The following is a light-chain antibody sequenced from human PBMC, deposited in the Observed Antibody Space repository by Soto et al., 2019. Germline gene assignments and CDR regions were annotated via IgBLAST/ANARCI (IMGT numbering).Light chain of an antibody. CDR2: DAS. V-gene: IGKV1-5*01. J-gene: IGKJ4*01. Sequence: DIQMTQSPSTLSASVGDGVTITCRASQSVRNNVNWYQQKPGKAPKLLIYDASSLESGVPSRFSGSGYGTEFTLTISSLQPDDFATYYCQQYNTYSSLTFGGGTKVDIK. CDR3: QQYNTYSSLT. CDR1: QSVRNN.